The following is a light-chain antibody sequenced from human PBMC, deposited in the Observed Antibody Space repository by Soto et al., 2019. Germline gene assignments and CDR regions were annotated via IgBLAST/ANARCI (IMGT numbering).Light chain of an antibody. Sequence: EIFLTQSPDTLSFSPVEIATLTCRASQSVTNYIAWYQPRPGQAPRLLIYDASNRAAGIPARFSGSRSGTDFTLTISSLEPEDFAVYFCHQRNKFGQGTRLEIK. CDR3: HQRNK. CDR1: QSVTNY. J-gene: IGKJ5*01. V-gene: IGKV3-11*01. CDR2: DAS.